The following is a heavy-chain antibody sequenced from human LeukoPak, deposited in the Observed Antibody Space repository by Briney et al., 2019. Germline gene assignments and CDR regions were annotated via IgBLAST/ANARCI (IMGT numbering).Heavy chain of an antibody. J-gene: IGHJ6*03. CDR3: ARDPGTRITMVRGVIVGKDSYYYMGV. CDR1: GFTFSNYW. V-gene: IGHV3-7*01. Sequence: GGSLRLSCAASGFTFSNYWMSWVRQAPGKGLEWVANIKQDGSEQYYVDSVKGRFTISRDNTKNSLYLQMNSLRAEDTAVYYCARDPGTRITMVRGVIVGKDSYYYMGVWGKGTTVTISS. CDR2: IKQDGSEQ. D-gene: IGHD3-10*01.